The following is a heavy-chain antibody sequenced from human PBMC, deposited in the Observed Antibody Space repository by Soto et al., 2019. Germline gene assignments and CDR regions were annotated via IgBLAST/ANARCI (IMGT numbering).Heavy chain of an antibody. V-gene: IGHV1-46*01. D-gene: IGHD6-13*01. J-gene: IGHJ4*02. Sequence: ASVKVSCKASGYTFTNYGIHWVRQAPGQGLEWMGIINPSGGSTSYAQKFQGRVTMTRDTSTSTVYMELSSLRSEDTAVYYCARDLSSWSYQADYWGQGTLVTVSS. CDR2: INPSGGST. CDR3: ARDLSSWSYQADY. CDR1: GYTFTNYG.